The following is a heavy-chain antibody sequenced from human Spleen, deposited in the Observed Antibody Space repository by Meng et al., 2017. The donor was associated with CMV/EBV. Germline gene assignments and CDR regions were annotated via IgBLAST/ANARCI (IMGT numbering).Heavy chain of an antibody. CDR2: IKQDGSEK. CDR1: GFTFSSYW. V-gene: IGHV3-7*01. Sequence: LSLTCAASGFTFSSYWMSWVRQAPGKGLEWVANIKQDGSEKYYVDSVKGRFTISRDNAKNSLYLQMNSLRAEDTAVYYCARELVVPAAKGGWFDPWGQGTLVTVSS. J-gene: IGHJ5*02. D-gene: IGHD2-2*01. CDR3: ARELVVPAAKGGWFDP.